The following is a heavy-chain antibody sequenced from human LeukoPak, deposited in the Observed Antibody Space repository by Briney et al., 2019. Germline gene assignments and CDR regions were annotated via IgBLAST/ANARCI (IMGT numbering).Heavy chain of an antibody. CDR1: GFTFSSYG. J-gene: IGHJ4*02. V-gene: IGHV3-30*03. Sequence: GGSXRLSCAASGFTFSSYGMHWVRQAPGKGVEWGAVISYDGSNKYYADSVKGGFTISRDNSKNTLYLQMNSLRADDTAVYYCAAAISVYFAYWGQGTLVTVSS. CDR3: AAAISVYFAY. CDR2: ISYDGSNK. D-gene: IGHD2-2*01.